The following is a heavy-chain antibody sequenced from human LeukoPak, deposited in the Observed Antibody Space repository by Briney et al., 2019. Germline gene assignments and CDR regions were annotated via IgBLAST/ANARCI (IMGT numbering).Heavy chain of an antibody. Sequence: PSETLSLTCTVSGGSISSYYWSWIRQPPGKGLEWIGYIYYSGSTNYNPSPKSRVTISVDTSKNQFSLKLSSVTAADTAVYYCARGRSSGWSIEFDYWGQGTLVTVSS. CDR1: GGSISSYY. D-gene: IGHD6-19*01. CDR2: IYYSGST. V-gene: IGHV4-59*01. J-gene: IGHJ4*02. CDR3: ARGRSSGWSIEFDY.